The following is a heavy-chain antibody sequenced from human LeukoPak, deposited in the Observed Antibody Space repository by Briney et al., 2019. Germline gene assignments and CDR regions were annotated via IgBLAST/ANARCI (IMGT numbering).Heavy chain of an antibody. CDR3: ARQKTLRYSSSWKYFDY. CDR1: GVSITRYY. D-gene: IGHD6-13*01. J-gene: IGHJ4*02. CDR2: IYYSGST. Sequence: SETLSLTCAVSGVSITRYYWTWIRQPPGKGLEWIGYIYYSGSTNYNPSLKSRVTISVDTSKNQFSLKLSSVTAADTAVYHCARQKTLRYSSSWKYFDYWGQGTLVTVSS. V-gene: IGHV4-59*01.